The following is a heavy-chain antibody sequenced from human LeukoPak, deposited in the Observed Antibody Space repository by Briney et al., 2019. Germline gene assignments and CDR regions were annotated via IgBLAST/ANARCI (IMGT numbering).Heavy chain of an antibody. CDR3: AREEQY. V-gene: IGHV3-30*01. J-gene: IGHJ4*02. Sequence: AGGSLRLSCAASGFTFSSYAMHWVRQAPGKGLEWVAVISYDGGNKYYAGSVKGRFTISRDNSKNTLYLQMNSLRAEDTAVYYCAREEQYWGQGTLVTVSS. CDR1: GFTFSSYA. CDR2: ISYDGGNK. D-gene: IGHD1-26*01.